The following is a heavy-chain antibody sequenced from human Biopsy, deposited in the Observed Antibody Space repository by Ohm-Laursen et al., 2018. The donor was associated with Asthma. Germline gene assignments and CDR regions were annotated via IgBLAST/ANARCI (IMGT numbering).Heavy chain of an antibody. V-gene: IGHV1-69*01. CDR2: INSVFGTT. Sequence: SSVKVSCNSLGGTFNTYVIGWVRQAPGQGLEWMGGINSVFGTTTYPQKFQDRVMITADDSTSTVYMELSSLRSEDTAVYYCARKAGSCISRTCYSLDFWGQGTLVTVSS. D-gene: IGHD2-2*01. CDR3: ARKAGSCISRTCYSLDF. J-gene: IGHJ4*02. CDR1: GGTFNTYV.